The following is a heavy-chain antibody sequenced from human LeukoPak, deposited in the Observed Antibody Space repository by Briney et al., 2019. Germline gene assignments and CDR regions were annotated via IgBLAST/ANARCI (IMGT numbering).Heavy chain of an antibody. D-gene: IGHD3-22*01. CDR3: ASAGVHYYDSSGTDVFDI. V-gene: IGHV3-21*01. Sequence: GGSLRLSCAVSGFTFSSYSMNWVRQAPGKGLECLSSISRSSRNIFYADALKGRFTMSRDNAKTTLYLQMTSLRDEDTAVSYCASAGVHYYDSSGTDVFDIWGQGTMVNVSS. CDR2: ISRSSRNI. J-gene: IGHJ3*02. CDR1: GFTFSSYS.